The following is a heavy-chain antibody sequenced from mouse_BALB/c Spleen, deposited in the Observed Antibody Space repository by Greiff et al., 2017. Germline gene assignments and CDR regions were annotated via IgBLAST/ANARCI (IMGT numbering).Heavy chain of an antibody. Sequence: DVKLQESGGGLVQPGGSLKLSCAASGFTFSSYTMSWVRQTPEKRLEWVAYISNGGGSTYYPDTVKGRFTISRDNAKNTLYLQMSSLKSEDTAMYYCARHGTATAMDYWGQGTSVTVSS. J-gene: IGHJ4*01. CDR3: ARHGTATAMDY. CDR2: ISNGGGST. CDR1: GFTFSSYT. D-gene: IGHD1-2*01. V-gene: IGHV5-12-2*01.